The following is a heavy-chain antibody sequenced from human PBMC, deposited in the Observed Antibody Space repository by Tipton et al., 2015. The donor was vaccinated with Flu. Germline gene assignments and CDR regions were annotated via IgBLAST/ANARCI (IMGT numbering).Heavy chain of an antibody. Sequence: SLRLSCAASGFTFSSYAMSWVRQAPGKGLEWVSAISGSGGSTYYADSVKGRFTISRDNSKNTLYLQMNSLKASDTAMYYCARQDRDQLLSYFDYWGQGTLVTVSS. D-gene: IGHD2-2*01. J-gene: IGHJ4*02. CDR3: ARQDRDQLLSYFDY. CDR2: ISGSGGST. CDR1: GFTFSSYA. V-gene: IGHV3-23*01.